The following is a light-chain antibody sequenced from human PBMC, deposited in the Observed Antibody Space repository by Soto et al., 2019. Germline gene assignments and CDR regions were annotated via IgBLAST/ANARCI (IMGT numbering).Light chain of an antibody. CDR1: QSVSSSY. CDR3: QQRNNWPPIT. V-gene: IGKV3D-20*02. Sequence: IELRQSPGTLSLSPGERATLSCRASQSVSSSYLAWYQQKPGQAPRLLIYGASSRATGIPDRFSGSGSGTDFTLTITSLEPEDFAVYYCQQRNNWPPITFGQGTRLEIK. J-gene: IGKJ5*01. CDR2: GAS.